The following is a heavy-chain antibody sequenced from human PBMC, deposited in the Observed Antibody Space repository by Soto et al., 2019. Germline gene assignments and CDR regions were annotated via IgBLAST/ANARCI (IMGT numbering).Heavy chain of an antibody. J-gene: IGHJ3*02. D-gene: IGHD3-22*01. CDR3: ARGGVVVITTPDAFDI. CDR2: IYYSGST. Sequence: SETLSLTCTVSGGSISSYYWSWIRQPPGKGLEWIGYIYYSGSTNYNPSLKSRVTISVDTSKNQFSLKLSSVTAADTAVYYCARGGVVVITTPDAFDIWGQGTTVTVSS. V-gene: IGHV4-59*01. CDR1: GGSISSYY.